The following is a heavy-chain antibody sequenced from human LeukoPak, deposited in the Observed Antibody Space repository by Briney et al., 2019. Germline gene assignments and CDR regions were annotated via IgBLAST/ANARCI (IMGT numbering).Heavy chain of an antibody. CDR1: GYTLTELS. CDR3: ATDRGITTDNWFDP. CDR2: FDPEDGET. D-gene: IGHD3-22*01. Sequence: ASVKVSCKVSGYTLTELSMHWVRQAPGKGLEWMGGFDPEDGETIYAQKFQGRVTMTEDTSTDTAYMELSSLRSEDTAVYYCATDRGITTDNWFDPWGQGTLVTVSS. V-gene: IGHV1-24*01. J-gene: IGHJ5*02.